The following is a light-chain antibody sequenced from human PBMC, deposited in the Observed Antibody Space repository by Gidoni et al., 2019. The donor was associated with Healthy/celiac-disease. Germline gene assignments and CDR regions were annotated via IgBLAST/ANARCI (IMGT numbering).Light chain of an antibody. Sequence: DIQMTQSPSSLSASVGDRVTITCRASQSISSYLNWYQQKPGKAPKLLIYAACSLQSWVPSRFIGSRSVTDFTLTISSLQPEDFATYFCQPSYSTRRTFXXXTKVEIK. J-gene: IGKJ1*01. CDR2: AAC. CDR3: QPSYSTRRT. V-gene: IGKV1-39*01. CDR1: QSISSY.